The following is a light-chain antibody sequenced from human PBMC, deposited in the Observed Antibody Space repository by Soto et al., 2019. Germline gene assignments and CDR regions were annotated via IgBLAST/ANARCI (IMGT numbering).Light chain of an antibody. J-gene: IGLJ1*01. CDR2: ATR. CDR3: QSPDSSTSGYV. Sequence: QSVLTQPPSVSGAPGQRVTISCTGSSSNIGAGYDVHWYQQLPGTAPKLLIYATRNRPAGGPDRFSASKSGTSASLAISGLQAEDEADYYCQSPDSSTSGYVFGSGNNVTVL. CDR1: SSNIGAGYD. V-gene: IGLV1-40*01.